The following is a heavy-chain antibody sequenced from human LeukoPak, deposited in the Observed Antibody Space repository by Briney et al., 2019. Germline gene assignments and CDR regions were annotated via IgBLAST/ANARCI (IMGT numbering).Heavy chain of an antibody. CDR2: ISAYTGNT. CDR1: GYTFTSDG. J-gene: IGHJ5*02. Sequence: ASVKVSCKASGYTFTSDGISWVRQAPGQGLGWMGWISAYTGNTNYAQKLQGTVTMTTDTSTSTAYMELRSLRSDDTAVYYCARDPYYDFWSGYYRPNWFDPWGQGTLVTVSS. V-gene: IGHV1-18*01. CDR3: ARDPYYDFWSGYYRPNWFDP. D-gene: IGHD3-3*01.